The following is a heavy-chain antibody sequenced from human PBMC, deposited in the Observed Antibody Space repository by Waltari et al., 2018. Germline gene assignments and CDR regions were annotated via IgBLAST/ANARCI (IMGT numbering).Heavy chain of an antibody. CDR3: ATYIGASVGTAAFDV. V-gene: IGHV4-39*01. Sequence: WGWIRQPPGQGLEWIGTISYKGATYSSPSLRGRLTLSRDTTMNQLSLKLGSVTAADTAVYYCATYIGASVGTAAFDVWGQGTMVTVSS. J-gene: IGHJ3*01. CDR2: ISYKGAT. D-gene: IGHD5-12*01.